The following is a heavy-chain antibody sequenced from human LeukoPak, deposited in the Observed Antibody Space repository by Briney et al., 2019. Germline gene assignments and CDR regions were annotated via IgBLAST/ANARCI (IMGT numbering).Heavy chain of an antibody. CDR1: GGSFSGYY. J-gene: IGHJ4*02. V-gene: IGHV4-34*01. Sequence: KPSETLSLTCAVYGGSFSGYYWSWIRQPPGKGLEWIGEINHSGSTNYNPSLKSRVTISVDTSKNQFSLKLNSVTAADTAVYYCARGPPWGDTAMAPYFDYWGQGTLVTVSS. D-gene: IGHD5-18*01. CDR2: INHSGST. CDR3: ARGPPWGDTAMAPYFDY.